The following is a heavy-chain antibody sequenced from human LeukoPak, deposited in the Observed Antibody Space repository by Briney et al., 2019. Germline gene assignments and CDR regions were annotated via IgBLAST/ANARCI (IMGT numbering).Heavy chain of an antibody. D-gene: IGHD3-22*01. Sequence: KPSETLSLTCAVSGGSISSGGYSWSWIRQPPGKGLEWIGYIYHSGSTYYNPSLKSRVTISVDRSKNQFSLKLSSVTAADTAVYYCASGNYYDSSGYRQIFDYWGRGTLVTVSS. J-gene: IGHJ4*02. CDR2: IYHSGST. CDR3: ASGNYYDSSGYRQIFDY. CDR1: GGSISSGGYS. V-gene: IGHV4-30-2*01.